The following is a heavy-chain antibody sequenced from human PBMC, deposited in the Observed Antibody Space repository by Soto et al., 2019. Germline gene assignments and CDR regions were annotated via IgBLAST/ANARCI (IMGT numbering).Heavy chain of an antibody. V-gene: IGHV3-23*01. CDR2: ICATGGNT. J-gene: IGHJ4*02. D-gene: IGHD6-19*01. CDR3: AKRNAVAATSFDS. Sequence: GGSLRLPCAPSALAFSSYAMSWVRQAPGKGLEWVSSICATGGNTYYADSVKGRFTISRDNSMDTLYLQMHSLRAEDPAVYFCAKRNAVAATSFDSWGQGTLVTVSS. CDR1: ALAFSSYA.